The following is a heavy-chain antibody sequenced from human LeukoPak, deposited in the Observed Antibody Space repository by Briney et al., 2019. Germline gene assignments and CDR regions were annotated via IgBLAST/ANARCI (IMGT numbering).Heavy chain of an antibody. CDR3: ARERIAAAGSIDVFDI. V-gene: IGHV1-2*05. Sequence: ASVKVSCKASGYTFSDYYMHWVRQAPGQGLEWMGRINPKSGGTSYAQKFRGRVTMTRDTSISTAYMELSRLTSDDTVVYYCARERIAAAGSIDVFDIWGQGTMVTVSS. J-gene: IGHJ3*02. CDR2: INPKSGGT. CDR1: GYTFSDYY. D-gene: IGHD6-13*01.